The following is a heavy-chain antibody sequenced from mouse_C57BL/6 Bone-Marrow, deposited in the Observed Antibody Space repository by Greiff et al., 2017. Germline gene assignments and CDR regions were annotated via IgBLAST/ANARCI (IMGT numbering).Heavy chain of an antibody. CDR3: ARGRYCRGFAY. CDR1: GYTFTSYA. CDR2: IYPRDGST. V-gene: IGHV1-85*01. Sequence: DQLQQSGPELVKPGASVKLSCKASGYTFTSYAINWVQQRPGQGLEWIGWIYPRDGSTNYPDKFKGQSTLTVDTSSSTAYMGLHGLTSGDSSVYCCARGRYCRGFAYWGQGTLVTVSA. J-gene: IGHJ3*01. D-gene: IGHD2-12*01.